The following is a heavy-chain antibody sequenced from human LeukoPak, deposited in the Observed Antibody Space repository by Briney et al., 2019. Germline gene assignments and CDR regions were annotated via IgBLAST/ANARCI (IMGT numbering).Heavy chain of an antibody. CDR3: AKDLSTWGAFDI. CDR1: GFTFSSYA. Sequence: GGSLRLSCAASGFTFSSYAMSWVRQAPGKGLECDSLISDNGGGTYYADSVKGRFTISRDNSKSTLFLQVNSLRAEDTAVYYCAKDLSTWGAFDIWGQGTVVTVSS. J-gene: IGHJ3*02. CDR2: ISDNGGGT. V-gene: IGHV3-23*01. D-gene: IGHD7-27*01.